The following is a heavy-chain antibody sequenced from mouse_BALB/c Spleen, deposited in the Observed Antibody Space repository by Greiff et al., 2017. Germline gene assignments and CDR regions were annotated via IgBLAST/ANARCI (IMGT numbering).Heavy chain of an antibody. V-gene: IGHV1-14*01. CDR2: ISTYNDGT. J-gene: IGHJ3*01. CDR1: GYTFTSYV. Sequence: EVQLQQSGPDLVKPGASVKMSCKASGYTFTSYVMYWVQQKPGKGLEWIGDISTYNDGTKYNEKFNGKDTLTSDKSYSTAYMELSSLTSEDSAVYCCTRPPWFAYWGQGTLVTVSA. CDR3: TRPPWFAY.